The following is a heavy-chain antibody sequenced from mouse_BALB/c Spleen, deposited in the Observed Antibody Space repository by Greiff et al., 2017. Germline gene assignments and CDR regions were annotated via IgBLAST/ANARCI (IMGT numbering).Heavy chain of an antibody. CDR3: GRKDYGSSAFAY. CDR2: ISSGSSTI. D-gene: IGHD1-1*01. Sequence: EVMLVESGGGLVQPGGSRKLSCAASGFTFSSFGMHWVRQAPEKGLEWVAYISSGSSTIYYADTVKGRFTITRDNPKNTLFLQMTSLRSEDTAVYYCGRKDYGSSAFAYWGQGTLVTVSA. J-gene: IGHJ3*01. V-gene: IGHV5-17*02. CDR1: GFTFSSFG.